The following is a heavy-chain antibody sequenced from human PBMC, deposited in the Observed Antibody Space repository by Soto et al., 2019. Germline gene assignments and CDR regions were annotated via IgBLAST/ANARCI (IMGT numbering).Heavy chain of an antibody. D-gene: IGHD4-17*01. V-gene: IGHV4-59*08. J-gene: IGHJ2*01. CDR3: ARPSNHDYGDYNWYFDL. CDR2: VSYSGTT. Sequence: QVQLQESGPGLVKPSETLSLTCTVSGASVSHYYWNWIRQPPGKGLEWIGYVSYSGTTDYNPSLKSRVTMSVDTSTNQFSLKLSSVTAADTAVYYCARPSNHDYGDYNWYFDLWGRGTLVTVSS. CDR1: GASVSHYY.